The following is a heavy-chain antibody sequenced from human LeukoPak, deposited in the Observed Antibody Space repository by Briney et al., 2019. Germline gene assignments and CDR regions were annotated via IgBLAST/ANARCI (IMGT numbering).Heavy chain of an antibody. D-gene: IGHD3-9*01. Sequence: ASVKVSCKAPGYTFTGYYMHWVRQAPGQGLEWMGWISAYNGNTNYAQKLQGRVTMTTDTSTSTAYMELRSLRSDDTAVYYCARDLNVLRYFDWLLGDAFDIWGQGTMVTVSS. J-gene: IGHJ3*02. CDR3: ARDLNVLRYFDWLLGDAFDI. V-gene: IGHV1-18*01. CDR2: ISAYNGNT. CDR1: GYTFTGYY.